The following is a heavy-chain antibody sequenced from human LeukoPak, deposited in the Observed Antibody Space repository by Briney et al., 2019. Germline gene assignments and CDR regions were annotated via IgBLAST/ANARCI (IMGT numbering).Heavy chain of an antibody. CDR2: ISYDGSNK. CDR1: GFTFSHYG. V-gene: IGHV3-30*19. J-gene: IGHJ6*02. CDR3: ARGYCSITSCYYYGMDV. Sequence: GGSLRLSCAAAGFTFSHYGMHWVRQAPGKGLEWVAVISYDGSNKNYADSVKGRFTISRDNSKNTLYLQMNSLRAEDMAVYYCARGYCSITSCYYYGMDVWGQGTTVTVSS. D-gene: IGHD2-2*01.